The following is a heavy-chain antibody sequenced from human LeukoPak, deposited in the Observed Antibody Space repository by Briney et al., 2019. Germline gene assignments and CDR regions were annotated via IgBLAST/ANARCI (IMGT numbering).Heavy chain of an antibody. CDR2: INPNSGGT. J-gene: IGHJ4*02. Sequence: ASVKVSCKASVYTLAGYYMHWVRQVPGQGLEWMGWINPNSGGTNYAQKFQGSVTMTRDTSINTAYMELSRLRSDDTAVYYCARPLTVAATVYGYWGQGTLVTVSS. CDR3: ARPLTVAATVYGY. CDR1: VYTLAGYY. D-gene: IGHD5/OR15-5a*01. V-gene: IGHV1-2*02.